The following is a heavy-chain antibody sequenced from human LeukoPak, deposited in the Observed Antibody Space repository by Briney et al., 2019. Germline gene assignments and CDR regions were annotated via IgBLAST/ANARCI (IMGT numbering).Heavy chain of an antibody. D-gene: IGHD6-13*01. Sequence: SETLSLTYTVSGGSISNYSSSWIRQPPGKGLEWIGYIYYTGGTNYNPSLKSRVTISLDTSKNQFYLKLNSVTAADTAVYYCARRMAAAVLFDPSGHRAPGTVSS. CDR2: IYYTGGT. V-gene: IGHV4-59*08. CDR3: ARRMAAAVLFDP. CDR1: GGSISNYS. J-gene: IGHJ5*02.